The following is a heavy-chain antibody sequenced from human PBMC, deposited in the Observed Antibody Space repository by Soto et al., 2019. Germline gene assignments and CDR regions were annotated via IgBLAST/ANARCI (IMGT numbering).Heavy chain of an antibody. CDR2: ISAYNGNT. J-gene: IGHJ6*02. CDR1: VYTFTSYG. D-gene: IGHD3-10*01. CDR3: ARDRDTMVRGVIRSDYYYYGMDV. Sequence: GASVKVSCKASVYTFTSYGISWVRQAPGQGLEWMGWISAYNGNTNYAQKLQGRVTMTTDTSTSTAYMELRSLRSDDTAVYYCARDRDTMVRGVIRSDYYYYGMDVWGQGTTVTVSS. V-gene: IGHV1-18*01.